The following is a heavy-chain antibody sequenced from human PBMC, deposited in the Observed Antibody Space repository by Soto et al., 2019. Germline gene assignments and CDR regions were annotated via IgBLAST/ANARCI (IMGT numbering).Heavy chain of an antibody. Sequence: SETLSLTCTVSGGSISSGGYYWSWIRQPPGKGLEWIGEINHSGSTNCNPSLKSRVTISVDTSKNQFSLKLSSVTAADTAVYYCARGGSYNWNYGRRYNWFDPWGQGTLVTVSS. CDR2: INHSGST. D-gene: IGHD1-7*01. CDR3: ARGGSYNWNYGRRYNWFDP. CDR1: GGSISSGGYY. V-gene: IGHV4-39*07. J-gene: IGHJ5*02.